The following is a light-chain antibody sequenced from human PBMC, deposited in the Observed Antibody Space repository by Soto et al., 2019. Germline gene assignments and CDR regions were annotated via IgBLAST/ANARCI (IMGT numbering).Light chain of an antibody. CDR3: QQYGSSPLT. V-gene: IGKV1-39*01. Sequence: DIQMTQSPSSLSASVGDRVTITCRASQSISSYLNWYQQKQGKAPKLLIYGASSRATGIPDRFSGSGSGTDFTLTISRLEPEDFAVYYCQQYGSSPLTFGGGTKVDIK. CDR1: QSISSY. J-gene: IGKJ4*01. CDR2: GAS.